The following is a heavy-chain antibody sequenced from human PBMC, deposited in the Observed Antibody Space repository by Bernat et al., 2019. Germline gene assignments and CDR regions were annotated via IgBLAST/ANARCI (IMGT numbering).Heavy chain of an antibody. CDR2: FSSGGETT. Sequence: EVQLLESGGDLVQPGESLRLSCAASGFSLNNFLITWFRRPPGRGLGWVSSFSSGGETTYYADSVRGRFTISRDNSKTTLYLQMTSLRAGDTAVYYCAKALPTTYWYFDLWGRGTLVTVSS. CDR1: GFSLNNFL. D-gene: IGHD1-14*01. CDR3: AKALPTTYWYFDL. J-gene: IGHJ2*01. V-gene: IGHV3-23*01.